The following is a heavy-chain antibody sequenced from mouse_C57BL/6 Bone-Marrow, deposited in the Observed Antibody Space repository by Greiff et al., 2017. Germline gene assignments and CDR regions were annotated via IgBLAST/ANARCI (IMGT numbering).Heavy chain of an antibody. D-gene: IGHD4-1*01. CDR2: IYPTSGRT. CDR3: ARSGPLGRSFDY. CDR1: GYTFTSYW. V-gene: IGHV1-55*01. Sequence: VQLQQPGAELVKPGASVKMSCKASGYTFTSYWITWVTQRPGQGLEWIGDIYPTSGRTNYNEKFKSTAILTVDTSSNAAYMQPSSLTSEDSAVFYCARSGPLGRSFDYWGQGTTLTVSS. J-gene: IGHJ2*01.